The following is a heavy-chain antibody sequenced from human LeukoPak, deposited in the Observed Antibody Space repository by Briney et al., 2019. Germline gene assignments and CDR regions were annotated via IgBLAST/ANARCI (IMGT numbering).Heavy chain of an antibody. J-gene: IGHJ4*02. CDR3: ARDPSSDFWSGYPDY. CDR2: IWYDGSNK. D-gene: IGHD3-3*01. V-gene: IGHV3-33*01. CDR1: GFTFSSCG. Sequence: GRSLRLSCAASGFTFSSCGMHWVRQAPGKGLEWVAVIWYDGSNKYYADSVKGRFTISRDNSKNTLYLQMNSLRAEDTAVYYCARDPSSDFWSGYPDYWGQGTLVTVSS.